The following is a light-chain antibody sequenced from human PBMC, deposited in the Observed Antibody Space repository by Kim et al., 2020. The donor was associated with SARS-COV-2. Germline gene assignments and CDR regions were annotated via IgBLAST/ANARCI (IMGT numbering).Light chain of an antibody. CDR2: DAS. Sequence: EIVLTQSPATLSLSPGERATLSCRASQSVSSYLAWYQRKPGQAPRLLIYDASNRATGIPARFSGSGSGTDFTLTISSLEPEDFAVYYCQQRRNWPLTFGGGTKVDIK. CDR3: QQRRNWPLT. V-gene: IGKV3-11*01. CDR1: QSVSSY. J-gene: IGKJ4*01.